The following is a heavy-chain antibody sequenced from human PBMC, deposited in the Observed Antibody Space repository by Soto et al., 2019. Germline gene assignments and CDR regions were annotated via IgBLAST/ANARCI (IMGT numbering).Heavy chain of an antibody. Sequence: QVQLQESGPGLVKPSQTLSLTCTVSGGSISSGDYYWSWIRQPPGKGLEWIGYIYYSGSTYYNPSLKSRVTISVDTSKNQFSLKLSSVTAADTAVYYCARDRRVRFLVAGGHYYYYYGMDVWGQGTTVTVSS. CDR3: ARDRRVRFLVAGGHYYYYYGMDV. CDR2: IYYSGST. CDR1: GGSISSGDYY. J-gene: IGHJ6*02. D-gene: IGHD3-3*01. V-gene: IGHV4-30-4*01.